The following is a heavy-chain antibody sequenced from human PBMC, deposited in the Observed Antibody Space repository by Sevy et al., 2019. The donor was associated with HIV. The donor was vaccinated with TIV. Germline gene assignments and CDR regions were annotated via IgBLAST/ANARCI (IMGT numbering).Heavy chain of an antibody. Sequence: SETLSLTCTVSGGSISTSNYYWGWIRQPPGKGLEWIGSIYYSGNTHYNPSLKSRVAMSVDTSKNQFSLNLTSVTAADSAVYYCARSDWCSFDYWGQGTLVTVSS. V-gene: IGHV4-39*01. CDR3: ARSDWCSFDY. CDR2: IYYSGNT. CDR1: GGSISTSNYY. J-gene: IGHJ4*02. D-gene: IGHD2-8*02.